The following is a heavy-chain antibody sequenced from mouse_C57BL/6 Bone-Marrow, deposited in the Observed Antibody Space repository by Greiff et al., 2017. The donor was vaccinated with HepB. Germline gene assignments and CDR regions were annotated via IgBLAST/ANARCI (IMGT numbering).Heavy chain of an antibody. CDR2: IYPGGGYT. J-gene: IGHJ2*01. CDR1: GYTFTNYW. V-gene: IGHV1-63*01. D-gene: IGHD1-1*01. Sequence: VQRVESGAELVRPGTSVKMSCKASGYTFTNYWIGWAKQRPGHGLEWIGDIYPGGGYTNYNEKFKGKATLTADKSSSTAYMQFSSLTSEDSAIYYCARITTVPYYFDYWGQGTTLTVSS. CDR3: ARITTVPYYFDY.